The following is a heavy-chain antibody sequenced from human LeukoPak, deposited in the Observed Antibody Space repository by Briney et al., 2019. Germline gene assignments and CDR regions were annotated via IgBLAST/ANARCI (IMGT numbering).Heavy chain of an antibody. CDR2: IYYSGST. Sequence: PSETLSLTCTVSGGSISSYYWSWIRQPPGKGLEWIGYIYYSGSTNYNPSLKCRVTISVDTSKNQFSLKLSSVTAADTAVYYCARWGVVPPYYYYGMDVWGQGTTVTVSS. CDR1: GGSISSYY. V-gene: IGHV4-59*08. CDR3: ARWGVVPPYYYYGMDV. D-gene: IGHD3-3*01. J-gene: IGHJ6*02.